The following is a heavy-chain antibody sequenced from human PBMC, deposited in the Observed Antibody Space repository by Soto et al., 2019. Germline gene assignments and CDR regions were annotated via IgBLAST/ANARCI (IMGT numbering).Heavy chain of an antibody. CDR2: ISANGQGI. CDR3: AKDRNYPRDQFHN. CDR1: VFTVNNYA. V-gene: IGHV3-23*01. Sequence: GSLRLSCAASVFTVNNYAMSWVRQAPGKGLEWVSAISANGQGIYYADSVKGRFIISRDSSKNTVFLHMDSLTAEDTAVYYCAKDRNYPRDQFHNWGQGTLVTVSS. D-gene: IGHD1-7*01. J-gene: IGHJ4*02.